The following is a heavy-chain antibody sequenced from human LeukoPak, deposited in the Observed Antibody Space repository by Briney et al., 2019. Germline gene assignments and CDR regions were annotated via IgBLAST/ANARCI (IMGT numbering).Heavy chain of an antibody. CDR1: GGSFSGYY. CDR3: ARGFSCSSTSCQRDDAFDI. D-gene: IGHD2-2*01. Sequence: SETLSLTCAVYGGSFSGYYWSWTRQPPGKGLEWIGEINHSGSTNYNPSLKSRVTISVDTSKNQFSLKLSSVTAADTAVYYCARGFSCSSTSCQRDDAFDIWGQETRVTVSS. CDR2: INHSGST. J-gene: IGHJ3*02. V-gene: IGHV4-34*01.